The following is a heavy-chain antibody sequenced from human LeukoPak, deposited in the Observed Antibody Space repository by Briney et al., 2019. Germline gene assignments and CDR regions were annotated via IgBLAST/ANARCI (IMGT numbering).Heavy chain of an antibody. V-gene: IGHV3-23*01. CDR3: AKEWMRLSL. J-gene: IGHJ4*02. CDR1: GFSISGYA. Sequence: GGSLRLSCAASGFSISGYAMSWVRRAPGKGLEWVSGISGSGGSTDYADSVKGRFIISRDNSKNTLYLQMNSLRAEDTAVYYCAKEWMRLSLWGQGTMVTAAS. D-gene: IGHD5-18*01. CDR2: ISGSGGST.